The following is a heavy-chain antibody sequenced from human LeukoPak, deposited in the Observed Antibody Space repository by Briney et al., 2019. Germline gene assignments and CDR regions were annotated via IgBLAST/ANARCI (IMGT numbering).Heavy chain of an antibody. Sequence: KPSETLSLTCTVSGDSISSYYWSWLRQPAGKGLEWLGRIYTSGSTNYNPSLKSRVTISVDTSKNQFSLKLSSVTAADTAVYYCARDHSSSWYSLPGYWGQGTLVTVSS. CDR3: ARDHSSSWYSLPGY. V-gene: IGHV4-4*07. J-gene: IGHJ4*02. CDR2: IYTSGST. CDR1: GDSISSYY. D-gene: IGHD6-13*01.